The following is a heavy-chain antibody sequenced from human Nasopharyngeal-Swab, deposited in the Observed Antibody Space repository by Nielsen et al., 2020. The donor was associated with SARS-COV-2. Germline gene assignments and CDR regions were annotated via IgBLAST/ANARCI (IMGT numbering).Heavy chain of an antibody. Sequence: SETLSLTCIVSGGSISFYYWSWIRQPPGKGLEWIGYIYYSGSTNYNPSLKSRVTISVDTSKNQFSLKLSSVTAADTAVYYCARDLSGGWPEYYFDYWGQGTLVTVSS. J-gene: IGHJ4*02. D-gene: IGHD3-10*01. CDR1: GGSISFYY. V-gene: IGHV4-59*01. CDR2: IYYSGST. CDR3: ARDLSGGWPEYYFDY.